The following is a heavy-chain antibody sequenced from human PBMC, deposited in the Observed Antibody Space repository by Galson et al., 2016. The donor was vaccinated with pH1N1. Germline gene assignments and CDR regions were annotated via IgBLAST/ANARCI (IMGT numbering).Heavy chain of an antibody. CDR3: ARAYYDPLTRFSGAFDY. Sequence: SLRLSCAVSGFTFDSHEMNWVRQAPGKGLEWVASISSGGNTMFYADSVKGRFIISRDNAKNSLYLQMNSLRVEDTAVYYCARAYYDPLTRFSGAFDYWGQGTLVTFSS. D-gene: IGHD3-9*01. CDR1: GFTFDSHE. CDR2: ISSGGNTM. J-gene: IGHJ4*02. V-gene: IGHV3-48*03.